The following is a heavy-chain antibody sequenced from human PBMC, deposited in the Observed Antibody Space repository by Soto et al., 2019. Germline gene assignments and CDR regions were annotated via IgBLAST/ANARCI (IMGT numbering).Heavy chain of an antibody. CDR1: GYSISSGYS. CDR2: IYQSGST. Sequence: ASDTLCLSCAVSGYSISSGYSWVWIRQPPGKGMEWIGSIYQSGSTYYTPARKSRVTISVDTSKNQVSLKLSSVTAADTAVYYCERESYGDYLRHNYWGQGTLVTVSS. J-gene: IGHJ4*02. D-gene: IGHD4-17*01. V-gene: IGHV4-38-2*02. CDR3: ERESYGDYLRHNY.